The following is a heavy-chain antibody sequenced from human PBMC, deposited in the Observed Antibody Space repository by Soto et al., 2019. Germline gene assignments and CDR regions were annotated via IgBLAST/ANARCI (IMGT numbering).Heavy chain of an antibody. Sequence: QVQLQESGPGLVKPSETLSLTCTVSGGSISSYYWSWIRQPPGKGLEWIGYIYYSGSTNYNPSLTSRVTISVDTSKNQFSLKLSSVTAADTAVYYCARDGGGFDYWGQGTLVTVSS. CDR1: GGSISSYY. CDR3: ARDGGGFDY. D-gene: IGHD3-16*01. J-gene: IGHJ4*02. CDR2: IYYSGST. V-gene: IGHV4-59*01.